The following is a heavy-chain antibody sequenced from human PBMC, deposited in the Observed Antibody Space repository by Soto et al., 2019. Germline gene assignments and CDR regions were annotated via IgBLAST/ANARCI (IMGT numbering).Heavy chain of an antibody. CDR2: MNPNSNNT. CDR1: GYPFTSYD. V-gene: IGHV1-8*01. J-gene: IGHJ4*02. CDR3: VRDGCSSTSCRGGDFDY. Sequence: ASVKVSCKASGYPFTSYDIHWVRQATGQGVEWMGWMNPNSNNTGYAQKFQGRVTMTTNTSISTAYMELSSLRSEDTAVYYCVRDGCSSTSCRGGDFDYWGQGTLVTVSS. D-gene: IGHD2-2*01.